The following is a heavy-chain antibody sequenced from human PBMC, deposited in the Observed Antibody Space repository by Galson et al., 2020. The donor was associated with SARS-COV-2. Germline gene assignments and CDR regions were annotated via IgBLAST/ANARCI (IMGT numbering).Heavy chain of an antibody. V-gene: IGHV3-21*01. CDR3: ARDDRWFNLSY. CDR1: GISFSDYT. Sequence: GESLKILCSVSGISFSDYTMNWVRQAPGKGLEWVSSINSISTYIKYTDPMKGRFTVSRDNAKRSLYLHMNSLRAEDTAVYYCARDDRWFNLSYWRQGSLVTVAS. CDR2: INSISTYI. J-gene: IGHJ4*02. D-gene: IGHD2-15*01.